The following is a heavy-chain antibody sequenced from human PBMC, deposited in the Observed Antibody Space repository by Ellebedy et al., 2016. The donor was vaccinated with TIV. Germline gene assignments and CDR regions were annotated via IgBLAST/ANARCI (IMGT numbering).Heavy chain of an antibody. Sequence: GGSLKISCAASGFTFSSYWMTWVRQAPGKGLEWVANIRQDGSGKYYVDSVKGRFAISRNNAKNSLYLQMNSLRAEDTAVYYCARGTNTRAQWLVDFDYWGQGTLVTVSS. V-gene: IGHV3-7*01. J-gene: IGHJ4*02. D-gene: IGHD6-19*01. CDR2: IRQDGSGK. CDR3: ARGTNTRAQWLVDFDY. CDR1: GFTFSSYW.